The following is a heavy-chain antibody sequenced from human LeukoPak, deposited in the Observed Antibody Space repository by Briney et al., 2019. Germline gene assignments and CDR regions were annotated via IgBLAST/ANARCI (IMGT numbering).Heavy chain of an antibody. D-gene: IGHD5-18*01. J-gene: IGHJ4*02. V-gene: IGHV4-39*01. CDR2: IYYSGST. Sequence: SETLSLTCTVSGGSISSSSYYWGWIRQPPGKGLEWIGSIYYSGSTYYNPSLKSRVTISVDTSKNQFSLKLSSVTAADTAVYYCASKIDQLWFYYWGQGTLVTVSS. CDR1: GGSISSSSYY. CDR3: ASKIDQLWFYY.